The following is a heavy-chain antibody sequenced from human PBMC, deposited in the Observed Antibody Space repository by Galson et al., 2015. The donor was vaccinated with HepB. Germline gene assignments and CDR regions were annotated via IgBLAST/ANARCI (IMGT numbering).Heavy chain of an antibody. J-gene: IGHJ6*02. Sequence: PALVKPTQPLTLTCTFSGFSLSTSGMCVSWIRQPPGKALEWLALIDWDDDKYYSTSLKTRLTISKDTSKNQVVLTMTNMDSVDAATYYCAREIVVPAATYYYYYGMDVWGQGTTVTVSS. CDR3: AREIVVPAATYYYYYGMDV. D-gene: IGHD2-2*01. CDR2: IDWDDDK. CDR1: GFSLSTSGMC. V-gene: IGHV2-70*01.